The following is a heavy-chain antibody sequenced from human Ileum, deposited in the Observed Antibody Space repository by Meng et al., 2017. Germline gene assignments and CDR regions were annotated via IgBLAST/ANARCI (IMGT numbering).Heavy chain of an antibody. CDR2: INHSGST. CDR1: GGSFSGYY. V-gene: IGHV4-34*01. J-gene: IGHJ4*02. CDR3: ARRGSGWYFDY. Sequence: SETLSLTCAVYGGSFSGYYWSWIRQPPGKGLEWIGEINHSGSTNYNPSLKSRVTISVDTSKNQFSLKLSSVTAADTAVYYCARRGSGWYFDYWGQGTLVTVSS. D-gene: IGHD6-19*01.